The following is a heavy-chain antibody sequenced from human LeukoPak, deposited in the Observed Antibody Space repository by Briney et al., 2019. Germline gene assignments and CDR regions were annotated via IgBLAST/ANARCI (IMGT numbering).Heavy chain of an antibody. CDR1: GYSISSGYY. CDR3: ARGSSYDYGSGSYYNERDNWFDP. J-gene: IGHJ5*02. D-gene: IGHD3-10*01. V-gene: IGHV4-38-2*01. Sequence: PSETLSLTCAVSGYSISSGYYWGCIRPPPGKGLEWIGSIYHSGSTYYNPSLKSRVAISVDTSKNQFSLKLSSVTAADTAVYYCARGSSYDYGSGSYYNERDNWFDPWGQGTLVTVSS. CDR2: IYHSGST.